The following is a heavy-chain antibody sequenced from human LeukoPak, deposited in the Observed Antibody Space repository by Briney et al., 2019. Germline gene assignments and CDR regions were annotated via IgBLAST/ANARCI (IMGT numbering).Heavy chain of an antibody. Sequence: GGSLRLSCAASGFTFSNAWMGWVRQAPGKGLEWVGRIKSKTDGGTTDYAAPVKGRFTISRDDSKNTLYLQMNSLKTEDTAVYYCTTDPVDSNSSGLWTYYYYYGMDVWGQGTTVTVSS. CDR1: GFTFSNAW. CDR3: TTDPVDSNSSGLWTYYYYYGMDV. J-gene: IGHJ6*02. CDR2: IKSKTDGGTT. V-gene: IGHV3-15*01. D-gene: IGHD6-6*01.